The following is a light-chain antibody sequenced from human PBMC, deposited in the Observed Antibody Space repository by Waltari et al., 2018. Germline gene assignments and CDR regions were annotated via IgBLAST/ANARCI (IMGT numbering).Light chain of an antibody. Sequence: DIQMTQSPSSLSASVGGRISITCRASQSIDNYLNWYQQKPGKAPDILIYDAFYLFIGVPSRFSGSGSGTDFTLTIDSLQPEDFATYYCQQSYSVPRGGFAFGPGTKVDIK. J-gene: IGKJ3*01. CDR2: DAF. CDR3: QQSYSVPRGGFA. CDR1: QSIDNY. V-gene: IGKV1-39*01.